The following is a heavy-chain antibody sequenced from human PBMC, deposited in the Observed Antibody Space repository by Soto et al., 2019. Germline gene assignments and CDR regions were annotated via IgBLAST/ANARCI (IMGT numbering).Heavy chain of an antibody. CDR2: IDWDDDK. J-gene: IGHJ6*02. V-gene: IGHV2-70*04. CDR1: GFSLSTSGMR. CDR3: SLMGRQQSFYGMDV. D-gene: IGHD6-13*01. Sequence: GPTLVNPTQTLTLTCTFSGFSLSTSGMRVSWIRQPPGKALEWLARIDWDDDKFYSTSLKTRLTISKDTSKNQVVLTMTNMDPVDTATYYCSLMGRQQSFYGMDVWGQGTTVTVSS.